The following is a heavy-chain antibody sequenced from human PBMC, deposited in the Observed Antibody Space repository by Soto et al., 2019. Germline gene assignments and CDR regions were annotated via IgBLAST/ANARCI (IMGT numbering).Heavy chain of an antibody. CDR1: GGSISSYY. V-gene: IGHV4-59*01. CDR2: IYYSGST. Sequence: SETLSLTCTVSGGSISSYYWSWIRQPPGKGLEWIGVIYYSGSTNYNPSLQSRVTISVDTSKNQFSLKLSSVTAADTAVYYCARFRSDYDFWSGYYPRSYYYYMDVWGKGTTVTVSS. D-gene: IGHD3-3*01. CDR3: ARFRSDYDFWSGYYPRSYYYYMDV. J-gene: IGHJ6*03.